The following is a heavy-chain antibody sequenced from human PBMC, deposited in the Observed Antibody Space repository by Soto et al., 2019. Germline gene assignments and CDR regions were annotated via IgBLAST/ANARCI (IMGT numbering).Heavy chain of an antibody. D-gene: IGHD3-3*01. V-gene: IGHV3-49*01. CDR1: GFTFGDYA. CDR3: TRVWYDFWSGYYDFDY. J-gene: IGHJ4*02. Sequence: SGGSLRLSCTASGFTFGDYAMSWFRQAPGKGLEWVGFIRSKAYGGTTEYTASVKGRFTVSRDDSKSIAYLQMNSLKTEYTAVYYCTRVWYDFWSGYYDFDYWGQGTLVTVSS. CDR2: IRSKAYGGTT.